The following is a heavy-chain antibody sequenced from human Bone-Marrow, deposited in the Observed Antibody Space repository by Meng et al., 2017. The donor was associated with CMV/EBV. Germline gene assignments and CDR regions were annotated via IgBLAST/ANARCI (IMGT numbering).Heavy chain of an antibody. V-gene: IGHV1-8*01. CDR2: MNPNSGNT. CDR1: GYTFTSYD. J-gene: IGHJ6*02. CDR3: ARDFRVPAAMPVCCEGYYYYYGMDV. Sequence: ASVKVSCKASGYTFTSYDINWVRQATGQGLEWMGWMNPNSGNTGYAQKFQGRVTITRNTSISTAYMELSSLRSKDTAVYYCARDFRVPAAMPVCCEGYYYYYGMDVWGQGTTVTVSS. D-gene: IGHD2-2*01.